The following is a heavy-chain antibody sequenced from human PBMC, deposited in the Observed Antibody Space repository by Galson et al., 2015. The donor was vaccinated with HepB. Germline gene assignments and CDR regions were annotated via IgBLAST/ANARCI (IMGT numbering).Heavy chain of an antibody. CDR2: IDPSDSYT. D-gene: IGHD3-22*01. J-gene: IGHJ4*02. Sequence: QSGAEVKKPGESLRISCKGSGYSLTSYWISWVRQMPGKGLEWMGRIDPSDSYTNYSPSFQGHVTISADKSISTAYLQWSSLKASDTAMYYCATTYYYDSSGYYPPYYFDYWGQGTLVTVSS. CDR1: GYSLTSYW. V-gene: IGHV5-10-1*01. CDR3: ATTYYYDSSGYYPPYYFDY.